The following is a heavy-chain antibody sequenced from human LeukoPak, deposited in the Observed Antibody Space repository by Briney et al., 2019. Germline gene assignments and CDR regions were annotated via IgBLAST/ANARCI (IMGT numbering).Heavy chain of an antibody. CDR1: GFTFSSYG. CDR3: ARDLLLDYYYGMDV. Sequence: GGSLRLSCAASGFTFSSYGMHWVRQAPGKGLEWVAVIWYDGSNKYYADSVKGRFTISRDNSKNTLYLQMNSLRAEDTAVYYCARDLLLDYYYGMDVWGQGTAVTVSS. CDR2: IWYDGSNK. J-gene: IGHJ6*02. V-gene: IGHV3-33*01. D-gene: IGHD3-10*01.